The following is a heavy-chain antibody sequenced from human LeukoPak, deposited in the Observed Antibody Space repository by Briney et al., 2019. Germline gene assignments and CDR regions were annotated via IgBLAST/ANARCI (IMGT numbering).Heavy chain of an antibody. CDR3: ARDFDYYDSSGYLY. CDR2: ISSSSSYI. V-gene: IGHV3-21*01. J-gene: IGHJ4*02. D-gene: IGHD3-22*01. CDR1: GFTFSSYS. Sequence: PGGPLRLSCAASGFTFSSYSMNWVRQAQGKGLEWVSSISSSSSYIYYADSVKGRFTISRDNAKNSLYLQMNSLRAEDTAVYYCARDFDYYDSSGYLYWGQGTLVTVSS.